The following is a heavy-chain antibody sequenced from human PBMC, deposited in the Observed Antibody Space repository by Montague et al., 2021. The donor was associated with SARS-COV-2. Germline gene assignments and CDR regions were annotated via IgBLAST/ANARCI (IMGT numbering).Heavy chain of an antibody. V-gene: IGHV4-61*02. Sequence: TLSLTCSVSGASISSGAYYWSWIRQPAGKGLEWIGRLVVSGRTSYNPSLKSRVTMSVDASENHFSLKVTSVTVADTAVYYCARLAGFHTYFAFDVWGQGTTVAVS. CDR1: GASISSGAYY. D-gene: IGHD6-19*01. CDR2: LVVSGRT. J-gene: IGHJ6*02. CDR3: ARLAGFHTYFAFDV.